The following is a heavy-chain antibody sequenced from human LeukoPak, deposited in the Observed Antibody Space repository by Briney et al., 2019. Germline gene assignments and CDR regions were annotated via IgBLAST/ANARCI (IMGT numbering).Heavy chain of an antibody. CDR2: ISSNGGST. CDR1: GFTFSSYA. Sequence: GGSQRLSCSASGFTFSSYAMHWVRQAPGKGLEYVSAISSNGGSTYYADSVKGRFTISRDNSKNTLYLQMSSLRAEDTAVYYCVKDHLTGPLGYGMDVWGKGTTVTVSS. D-gene: IGHD3-9*01. V-gene: IGHV3-64D*06. J-gene: IGHJ6*04. CDR3: VKDHLTGPLGYGMDV.